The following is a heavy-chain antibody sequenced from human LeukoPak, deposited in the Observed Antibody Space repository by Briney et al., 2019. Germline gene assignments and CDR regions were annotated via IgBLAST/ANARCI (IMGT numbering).Heavy chain of an antibody. CDR3: ARDHYYYDSSGSAGINWFDP. J-gene: IGHJ5*02. CDR2: INPNGGST. CDR1: GYTFTSYY. V-gene: IGHV1-46*01. Sequence: GASVKVSCKASGYTFTSYYMHWVRQAPGQGLEWMGIINPNGGSTSYAQKFQGRVTMTRDTSTSTVYMELSSLRSEDTAVYYCARDHYYYDSSGSAGINWFDPWGQGTLVTVSS. D-gene: IGHD3-22*01.